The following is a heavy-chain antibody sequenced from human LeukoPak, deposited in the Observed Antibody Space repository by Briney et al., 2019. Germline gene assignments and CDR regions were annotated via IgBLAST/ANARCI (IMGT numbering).Heavy chain of an antibody. V-gene: IGHV3-66*01. CDR1: GFTVSTNY. Sequence: GGSLRLSCAASGFTVSTNYMSWVRQAPGKGPEWISIIYRGGDTYYADSVKGRFTISRDNSKNTLYLQMDRLRAEDTAVYYCAKCGNSGCHLIDYWGQGTLVTVSS. D-gene: IGHD5-12*01. J-gene: IGHJ4*02. CDR2: IYRGGDT. CDR3: AKCGNSGCHLIDY.